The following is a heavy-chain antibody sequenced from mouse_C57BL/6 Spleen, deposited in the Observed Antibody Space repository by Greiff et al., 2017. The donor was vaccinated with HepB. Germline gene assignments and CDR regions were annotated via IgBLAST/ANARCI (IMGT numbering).Heavy chain of an antibody. CDR2: IDPSDSYT. Sequence: QVQLQQPGAELVMPGASVKLSCKASGYTFTSYWMHWVKQRPGQGLEWIGEIDPSDSYTNYNQKFKGKSTLTVDKSSSTAYMQLSSLTSEDSAVYYCARGDYDDDAVGYWGQGTTLTVSS. CDR3: ARGDYDDDAVGY. V-gene: IGHV1-69*01. CDR1: GYTFTSYW. D-gene: IGHD2-4*01. J-gene: IGHJ2*01.